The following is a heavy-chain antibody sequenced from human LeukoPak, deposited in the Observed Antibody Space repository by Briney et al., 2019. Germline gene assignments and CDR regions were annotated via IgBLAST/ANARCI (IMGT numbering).Heavy chain of an antibody. CDR2: ISGDGTAR. CDR3: VRGRGSYGWFDP. Sequence: GGSLRLSCAASGFTSSSYWVHWVRQVPGKGLVWVSRISGDGTARNYADSVKGRFTISRDDAKNTVDLQMNSLRGEDTAVYYCVRGRGSYGWFDPWGQGTLVTVSS. J-gene: IGHJ5*02. CDR1: GFTSSSYW. D-gene: IGHD3-10*01. V-gene: IGHV3-74*01.